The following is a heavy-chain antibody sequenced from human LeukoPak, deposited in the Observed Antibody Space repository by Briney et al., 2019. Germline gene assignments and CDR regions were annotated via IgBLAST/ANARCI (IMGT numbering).Heavy chain of an antibody. CDR3: ARTMAF. Sequence: PGGSLRLSCTASGFTFSSYEMNWVRQAPGKGLEWVSDISSSGSPIYYADSVKGRFTVSRDNAKNSLYLQMSSLRAGDTAVYYCARTMAFWGQGTLVAVSS. V-gene: IGHV3-48*03. CDR1: GFTFSSYE. D-gene: IGHD5-24*01. CDR2: ISSSGSPI. J-gene: IGHJ4*02.